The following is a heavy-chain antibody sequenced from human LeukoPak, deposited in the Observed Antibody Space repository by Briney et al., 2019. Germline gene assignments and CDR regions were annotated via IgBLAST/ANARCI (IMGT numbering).Heavy chain of an antibody. CDR1: GFTFSNAW. Sequence: GGSLRLSCAASGFTFSNAWMSWVRQAPGKGLEWVGRIKSKTDGGTTDYAAPVKGRFTISRDDSKNTLYLQMNSLKTEDTAVYYCTTPMTSYCSGGSCYQFSDYWGQGTLVTASS. D-gene: IGHD2-15*01. CDR2: IKSKTDGGTT. J-gene: IGHJ4*02. CDR3: TTPMTSYCSGGSCYQFSDY. V-gene: IGHV3-15*01.